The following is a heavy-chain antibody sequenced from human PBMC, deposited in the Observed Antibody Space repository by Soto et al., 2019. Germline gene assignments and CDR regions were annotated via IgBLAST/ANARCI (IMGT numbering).Heavy chain of an antibody. Sequence: EVQLVESGGGLVKPGGSLRLSCAASGFTFSGHTINLVRQAPGKGLEWVSSVSRSSSYIYYADSVKGRFTVSRDDAEKSLYLQMNSLRAEDTAIYYCARCMGFDGSGYAFFDSWGQGTQVTVSS. CDR2: VSRSSSYI. J-gene: IGHJ4*02. V-gene: IGHV3-21*01. CDR3: ARCMGFDGSGYAFFDS. CDR1: GFTFSGHT. D-gene: IGHD3-10*01.